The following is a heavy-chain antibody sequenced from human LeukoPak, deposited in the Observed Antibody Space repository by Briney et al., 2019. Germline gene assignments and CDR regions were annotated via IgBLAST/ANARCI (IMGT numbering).Heavy chain of an antibody. CDR3: AKDFGPRGVGATPQY. V-gene: IGHV3-43D*03. J-gene: IGHJ4*02. D-gene: IGHD1-26*01. CDR2: ISWHGETT. Sequence: PGGSLRLSCAASGFPFDDYGMLWVRQGPGKGLEWVSFISWHGETTYYSDSVKGRFTISRDSGTNSLYLQMNRLRTADTGFYYCAKDFGPRGVGATPQYWGQGTVVIVSS. CDR1: GFPFDDYG.